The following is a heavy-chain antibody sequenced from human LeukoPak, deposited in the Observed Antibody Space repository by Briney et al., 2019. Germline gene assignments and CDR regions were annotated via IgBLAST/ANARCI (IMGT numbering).Heavy chain of an antibody. Sequence: ASLKVSCKASGYTFTSYAISWVRQAPGQGLEWIGWISAYNGNTNYAQKLQGRVTMTTDTSTSTAYMELRSLRSDDTAVYFCFQAEDGIRYFDWLEAPDYWGQGTLVTVSS. CDR2: ISAYNGNT. J-gene: IGHJ4*02. CDR1: GYTFTSYA. D-gene: IGHD3-9*01. V-gene: IGHV1-18*04. CDR3: FQAEDGIRYFDWLEAPDY.